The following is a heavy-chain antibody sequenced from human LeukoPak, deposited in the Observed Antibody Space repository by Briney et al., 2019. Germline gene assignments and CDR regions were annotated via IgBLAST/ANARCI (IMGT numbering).Heavy chain of an antibody. CDR2: IGASGEST. CDR3: ARVQDRYYFDS. CDR1: GFTFSVAA. Sequence: EGSLRLSCAASGFTFSVAAMTWVRQAPGKGLEWVSLIGASGESTYYADSVKGRFTISRDNSKSTLSLQMNSLRVEDTAVYYCARVQDRYYFDSWGQGTLVTVSS. J-gene: IGHJ4*02. V-gene: IGHV3-23*01. D-gene: IGHD1-14*01.